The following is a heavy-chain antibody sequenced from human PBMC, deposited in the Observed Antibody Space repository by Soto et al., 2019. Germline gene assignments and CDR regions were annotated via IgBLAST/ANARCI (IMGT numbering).Heavy chain of an antibody. V-gene: IGHV4-34*01. D-gene: IGHD2-21*02. CDR2: INHSGST. CDR3: AREYGGNSGTFDY. J-gene: IGHJ4*02. Sequence: QVQLQQWGAGLLKPSETLSLTCAVYGGSFSGYYWSWIRQPPGKGLEWIGEINHSGSTNYNPSLKSRVTISVDTSTTQFSLKLSSVTAADAAVYYCAREYGGNSGTFDYWGQGTLVTVSS. CDR1: GGSFSGYY.